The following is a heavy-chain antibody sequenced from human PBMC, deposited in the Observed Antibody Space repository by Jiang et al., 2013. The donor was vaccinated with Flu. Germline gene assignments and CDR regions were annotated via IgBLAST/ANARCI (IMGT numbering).Heavy chain of an antibody. D-gene: IGHD3-10*01. CDR2: LWYDGTTK. Sequence: VQLLESGGGVVQPGRSLRLSCAVSGFTFSSCGMHWVRQTPGKGLEWVAVLWYDGTTKYYADSVKGRFTISRDNSKNTLYLQMNSLRAEDTAVYYCARDIGDPRSPRNDAFDMWGQGTMVTVSS. CDR3: ARDIGDPRSPRNDAFDM. V-gene: IGHV3-33*01. J-gene: IGHJ3*02. CDR1: GFTFSSCG.